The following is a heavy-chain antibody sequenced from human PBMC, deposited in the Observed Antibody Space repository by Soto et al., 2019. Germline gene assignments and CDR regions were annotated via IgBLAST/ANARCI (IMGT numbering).Heavy chain of an antibody. V-gene: IGHV3-7*03. CDR3: ARPRFRGMDV. Sequence: PGGSLRLSCVGSGFRISNYFMSWVRQAPGKGLEWVANIKEDGSEKYYVESVKGRFTISRDNAKNLLYLQVNSLRDEDTAVYYCARPRFRGMDVWGQGTTVTVSS. CDR1: GFRISNYF. J-gene: IGHJ6*02. D-gene: IGHD3-10*01. CDR2: IKEDGSEK.